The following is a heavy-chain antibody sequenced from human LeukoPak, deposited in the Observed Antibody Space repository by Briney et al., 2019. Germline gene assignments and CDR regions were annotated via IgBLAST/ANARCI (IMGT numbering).Heavy chain of an antibody. Sequence: PGVSLRLSCAASRFTFSTYWMHWVRQAPGKGLVWVSRIHGDGTFTTSADSVKGRFTISRDNAQNMVYLQMNSLRVEDTAVYYCARDLVLGSGSYSQWGQGTLVTVSS. J-gene: IGHJ4*02. CDR1: RFTFSTYW. CDR3: ARDLVLGSGSYSQ. V-gene: IGHV3-74*01. CDR2: IHGDGTFT. D-gene: IGHD3-10*01.